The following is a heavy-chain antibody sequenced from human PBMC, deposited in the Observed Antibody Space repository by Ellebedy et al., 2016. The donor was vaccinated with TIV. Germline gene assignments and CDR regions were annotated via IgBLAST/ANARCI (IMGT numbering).Heavy chain of an antibody. V-gene: IGHV3-23*01. CDR1: GFTFSSYA. CDR2: ITGTGGGDNT. D-gene: IGHD1-14*01. J-gene: IGHJ5*02. CDR3: AKGGFRNWFDP. Sequence: GESLKISCAASGFTFSSYAMSWVRQAPGKELEWVSTITGTGGGDNTYYADSVRGRFTISRDTSKNTLYLHMNSLRVEDTAIYYCAKGGFRNWFDPWGQGTLVTVSS.